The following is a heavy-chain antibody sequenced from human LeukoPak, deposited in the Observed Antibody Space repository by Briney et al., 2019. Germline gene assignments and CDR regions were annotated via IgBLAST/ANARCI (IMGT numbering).Heavy chain of an antibody. D-gene: IGHD4-17*01. V-gene: IGHV1-24*01. J-gene: IGHJ6*02. CDR1: GYTLTELS. CDR2: FDTQDGET. CDR3: ASHRGGYGDYGNYYYYGMDV. Sequence: GAAVKVSCKVSGYTLTELSMHWVRQAPGKGLEWMGGFDTQDGETIYAQKFQGRVTMTEDRSTDTAYMELSSLRSEDTAVYYCASHRGGYGDYGNYYYYGMDVWGQGTTVTVSS.